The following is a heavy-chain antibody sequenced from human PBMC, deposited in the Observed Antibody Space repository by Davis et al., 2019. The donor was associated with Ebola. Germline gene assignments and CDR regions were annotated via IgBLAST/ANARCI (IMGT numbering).Heavy chain of an antibody. CDR1: GFTFSSYA. CDR3: TTVTIPDNNDY. V-gene: IGHV3-23*01. Sequence: GESLKISCAASGFTFSSYAMSWVRQAPGKGLEWVPAISGSGGSTYYADSVKGRFTISRDNSKNTLYLQMNSLKTEDTAVYYCTTVTIPDNNDYWGQGTLVTVSS. J-gene: IGHJ4*02. CDR2: ISGSGGST. D-gene: IGHD4-17*01.